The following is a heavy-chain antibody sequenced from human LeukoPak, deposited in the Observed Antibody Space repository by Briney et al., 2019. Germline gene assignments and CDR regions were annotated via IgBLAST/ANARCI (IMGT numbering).Heavy chain of an antibody. D-gene: IGHD6-19*01. CDR3: ARVEAHSSGWYGGDY. CDR2: ISAYNGNT. Sequence: ASVKVSCKASGYTFTSYGISWVRQAPGQGLEWMGWISAYNGNTNYAQKLQGRVTITTDTSTSTAYMELRSLRSDDTAVYYCARVEAHSSGWYGGDYWGQGTLVTVSS. V-gene: IGHV1-18*01. J-gene: IGHJ4*02. CDR1: GYTFTSYG.